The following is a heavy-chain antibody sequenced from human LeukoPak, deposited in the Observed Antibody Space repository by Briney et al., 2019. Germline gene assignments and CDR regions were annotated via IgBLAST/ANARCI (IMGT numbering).Heavy chain of an antibody. Sequence: SVKVSCKASGGTLSSYAISRVRQAPGQRLELMGGIIPIFGTANYAQKFQGRVTITVDESTSTAYMELSSLRSEDTAVYYCARETGYCSSTSCYYFDYWGQGTLVTVSS. D-gene: IGHD2-2*01. V-gene: IGHV1-69*13. J-gene: IGHJ4*02. CDR3: ARETGYCSSTSCYYFDY. CDR2: IIPIFGTA. CDR1: GGTLSSYA.